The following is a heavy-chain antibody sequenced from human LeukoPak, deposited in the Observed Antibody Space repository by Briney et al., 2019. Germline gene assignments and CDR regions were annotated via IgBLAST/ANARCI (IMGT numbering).Heavy chain of an antibody. CDR2: IDWDDDK. V-gene: IGHV2-70*11. CDR1: GFTFSSYAM. J-gene: IGHJ4*02. D-gene: IGHD4-17*01. Sequence: LRLSCAASGFTFSSYAMSWIRQPPGKALEWLARIDWDDDKYYSTSLKTRLTISKDTSKNQVVLTMTNMDPVDTATYYCARIDYGDYGTDYWGQGTLVTVSS. CDR3: ARIDYGDYGTDY.